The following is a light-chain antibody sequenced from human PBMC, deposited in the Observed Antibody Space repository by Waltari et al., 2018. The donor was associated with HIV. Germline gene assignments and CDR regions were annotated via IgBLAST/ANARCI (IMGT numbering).Light chain of an antibody. J-gene: IGLJ2*01. CDR1: SSNIGDNY. CDR2: DNN. CDR3: GTWDSSLSAGL. V-gene: IGLV1-51*01. Sequence: QSVLPQPPSVSAAPGQKVTISCSGSSSNIGDNYVSWYQQLPGTAPKLLIYDNNKRPSGMPDRFSASKSGSSATLGITGLQTGDEADYYCGTWDSSLSAGLFGGGTKLTVL.